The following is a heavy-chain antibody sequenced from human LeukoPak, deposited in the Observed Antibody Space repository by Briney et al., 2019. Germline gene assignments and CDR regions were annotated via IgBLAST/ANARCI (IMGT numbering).Heavy chain of an antibody. V-gene: IGHV3-66*01. CDR1: GFTVSSNY. Sequence: PGGSLRLSCAASGFTVSSNYMSWVRQAPGKRLEWVSIIFGGGSTYYTESVKGRFTISRDNSKNTLFLQMNSLRAEDTAIYYCARGPCSGGSCYSDSFGAFDIWGQGTMVTVSS. CDR3: ARGPCSGGSCYSDSFGAFDI. CDR2: IFGGGST. D-gene: IGHD2-15*01. J-gene: IGHJ3*02.